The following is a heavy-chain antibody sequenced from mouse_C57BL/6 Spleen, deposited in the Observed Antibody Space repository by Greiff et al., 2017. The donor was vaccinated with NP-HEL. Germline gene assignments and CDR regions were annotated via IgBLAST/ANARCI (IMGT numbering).Heavy chain of an antibody. V-gene: IGHV5-4*01. Sequence: EVMLVESGGGLVKPGGSLKLSCAASGFTFSSYAMSWVRQTPEKRLEWVATISDGGSYTYYPDNVKGRFTISRDNAKNNRYLQMSHLKSEDTAMYYCARERGYYGSSSYYAMDYWGQGTSVTVSS. CDR2: ISDGGSYT. D-gene: IGHD1-1*01. J-gene: IGHJ4*01. CDR3: ARERGYYGSSSYYAMDY. CDR1: GFTFSSYA.